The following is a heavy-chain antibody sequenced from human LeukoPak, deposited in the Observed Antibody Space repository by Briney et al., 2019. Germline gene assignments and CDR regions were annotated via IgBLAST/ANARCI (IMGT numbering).Heavy chain of an antibody. V-gene: IGHV3-30-3*01. D-gene: IGHD3-22*01. Sequence: PGRSLRLSCAASGFTFSSYAMHWVRQAPGKGLEWVAVISYDGSNKYYADSVKGRFTISRDNSKNTLYLQMNSLRAEDTAVYYCARVMFYGYDSSGPQDAFDYWGQGTLVTVSS. CDR1: GFTFSSYA. CDR3: ARVMFYGYDSSGPQDAFDY. J-gene: IGHJ4*02. CDR2: ISYDGSNK.